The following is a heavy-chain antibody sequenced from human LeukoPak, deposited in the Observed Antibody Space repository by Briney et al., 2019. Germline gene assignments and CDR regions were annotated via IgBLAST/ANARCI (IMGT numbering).Heavy chain of an antibody. CDR1: GFTFSSYW. V-gene: IGHV3-7*01. Sequence: GGSLRLSCAASGFTFSSYWMGWMRQAPGKGLEWVANIKYDGNEEYYVDSVRGRFTISRDNAKNSLYLQLNSLRVEDTAVYYCKSGGAAPGSFDYWGQGTLVTVSP. CDR2: IKYDGNEE. CDR3: KSGGAAPGSFDY. D-gene: IGHD1-1*01. J-gene: IGHJ4*02.